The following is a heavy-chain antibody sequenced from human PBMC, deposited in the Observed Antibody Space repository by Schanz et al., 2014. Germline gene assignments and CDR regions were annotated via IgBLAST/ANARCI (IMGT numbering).Heavy chain of an antibody. CDR1: GFTVSSNH. Sequence: EVQLLESGGGLVRPGGSLRLSCAASGFTVSSNHMNWVRQAPGKGLEWVSGISGSGGSTYYADSVKGRFTISRDNSKNTQYLQMNTLRAEDTAVYYCVRPRFDYGEVDYWGQGTLVTVSS. V-gene: IGHV3-23*01. CDR3: VRPRFDYGEVDY. D-gene: IGHD4-17*01. CDR2: ISGSGGST. J-gene: IGHJ4*02.